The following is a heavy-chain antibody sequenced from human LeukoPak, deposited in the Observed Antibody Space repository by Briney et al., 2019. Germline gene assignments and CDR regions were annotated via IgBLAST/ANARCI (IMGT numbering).Heavy chain of an antibody. CDR1: GFIFSNYA. CDR3: ANLGANTRISGDY. CDR2: VRGSGGDT. Sequence: GGSLRLSCTASGFIFSNYAMSWVRQAPGKGLEWVSEVRGSGGDTYYADSVKGRFTISGDNSKKMLYLQMSSLRAEDTAVYYCANLGANTRISGDYWGQGTLVTVSS. J-gene: IGHJ4*02. V-gene: IGHV3-23*01. D-gene: IGHD1-14*01.